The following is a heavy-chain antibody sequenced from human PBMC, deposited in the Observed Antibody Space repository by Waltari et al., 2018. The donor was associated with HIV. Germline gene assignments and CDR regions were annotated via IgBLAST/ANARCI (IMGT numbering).Heavy chain of an antibody. CDR1: GFNVSANS. CDR3: ATDDFLTY. Sequence: EVQLVESGGGLVQPGGSLSRSWAVSGFNVSANSMSWVRQAPGKGLEWVSLMYTGGTTYYADSVKGRVTISRDNSKNTVFLQMNNLRAEDTAVYYCATDDFLTYWGQGTLVTVSS. J-gene: IGHJ4*02. D-gene: IGHD1-1*01. CDR2: MYTGGTT. V-gene: IGHV3-66*01.